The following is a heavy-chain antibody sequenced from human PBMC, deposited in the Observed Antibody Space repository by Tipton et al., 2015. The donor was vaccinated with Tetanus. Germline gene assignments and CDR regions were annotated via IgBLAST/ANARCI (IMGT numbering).Heavy chain of an antibody. CDR2: TRASDGST. V-gene: IGHV3-23*01. CDR1: GFSFSGSS. D-gene: IGHD1-1*01. Sequence: SLRLSCAASGFSFSGSSMSWVRQAPGKGLEWVSSTRASDGSTYYADSVKGLFTISRDNSRYTLYLQLNSLRVEDTAIYFCACLDTAWGQGTRVNVSS. CDR3: ACLDTA. J-gene: IGHJ5*02.